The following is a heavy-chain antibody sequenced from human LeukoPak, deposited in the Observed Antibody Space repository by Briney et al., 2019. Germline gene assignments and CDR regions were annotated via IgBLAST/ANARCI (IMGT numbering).Heavy chain of an antibody. CDR3: AKKTWPAVTTPGHTDLDY. J-gene: IGHJ4*02. CDR2: IRCGGSNK. CDR1: AFTFRIYD. D-gene: IGHD4-17*01. V-gene: IGHV3-30*02. Sequence: GGSLRLSCAASAFTFRIYDMHWVRQAPGKGLDWVAFIRCGGSNKYYGDSVKGRFTISRDNSKNTLSLQMNTLRAEDTAVYYRAKKTWPAVTTPGHTDLDYWGQGTLVTVSS.